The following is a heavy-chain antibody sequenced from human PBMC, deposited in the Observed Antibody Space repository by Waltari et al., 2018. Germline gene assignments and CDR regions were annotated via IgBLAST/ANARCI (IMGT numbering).Heavy chain of an antibody. J-gene: IGHJ6*02. V-gene: IGHV3-7*01. Sequence: EVQLVESGGGLVQPGGSLRLPCAASGFTFSRFWMSWVRQAPGKGLEWVANIYQDGTVTNYVDSVKGRFTTSRDNARNSLYLQMNSLRVDDTAVYYCVRDDDGGMGAVWGQGTTVTVSS. D-gene: IGHD3-16*01. CDR2: IYQDGTVT. CDR3: VRDDDGGMGAV. CDR1: GFTFSRFW.